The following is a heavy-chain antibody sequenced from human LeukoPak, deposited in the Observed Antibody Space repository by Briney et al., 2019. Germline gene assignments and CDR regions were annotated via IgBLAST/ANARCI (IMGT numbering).Heavy chain of an antibody. D-gene: IGHD5-12*01. V-gene: IGHV3-48*02. CDR1: GFTFDTYP. CDR2: ISRNRDTI. CDR3: ARGPGYGHYFDY. Sequence: GGSLRLSCAAAGFTFDTYPMNWVRQAPGRGLEWVSYISRNRDTIYYAASVKGRFTISRDNARDSLYLQMNSLRDEDTAVYYCARGPGYGHYFDYWGQGALVTVSS. J-gene: IGHJ4*02.